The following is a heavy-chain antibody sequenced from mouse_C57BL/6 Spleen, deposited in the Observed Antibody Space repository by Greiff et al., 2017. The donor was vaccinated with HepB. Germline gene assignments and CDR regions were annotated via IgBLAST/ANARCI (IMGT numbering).Heavy chain of an antibody. Sequence: QVQLQQSGPELVKPGASVKLSCKASGYTFTSYDINWVKQRPGQGLEWIGWIYPRDGSTKYNEKFKGKATLTVDTSSSTAYMELHSLTSEDSAVYFCARRGVYYDYDSWYFDVWGTGTTVTVSS. D-gene: IGHD2-4*01. J-gene: IGHJ1*03. CDR2: IYPRDGST. V-gene: IGHV1-85*01. CDR3: ARRGVYYDYDSWYFDV. CDR1: GYTFTSYD.